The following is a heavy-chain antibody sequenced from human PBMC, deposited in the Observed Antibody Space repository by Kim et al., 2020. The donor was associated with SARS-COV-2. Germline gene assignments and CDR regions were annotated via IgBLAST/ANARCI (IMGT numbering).Heavy chain of an antibody. CDR2: IYHSGST. D-gene: IGHD3-22*01. CDR1: GGSISSSNW. Sequence: SETLSLTCAVSGGSISSSNWWSWVRQPPGKGLEWIGEIYHSGSTNYNPSLKSRVTISVDKSKNQFSLKLSSVTAADTAVYYCARDGVNYYDSSGYPPLLWGRGTLVTVSS. V-gene: IGHV4-4*02. J-gene: IGHJ2*01. CDR3: ARDGVNYYDSSGYPPLL.